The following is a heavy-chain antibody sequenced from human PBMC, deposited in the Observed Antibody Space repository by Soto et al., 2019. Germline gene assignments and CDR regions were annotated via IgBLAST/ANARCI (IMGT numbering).Heavy chain of an antibody. CDR2: INPNSGGT. J-gene: IGHJ4*02. Sequence: ASVKGSCKASGYSFTGHYMHWVRQAPGQGLEWMGWINPNSGGTSYAQKFQGRVTMTRDTSISTAYMELSRLTSDDTAVYYCAAVTGGVTLDYWGQGTLVTVSS. CDR1: GYSFTGHY. D-gene: IGHD6-19*01. CDR3: AAVTGGVTLDY. V-gene: IGHV1-2*02.